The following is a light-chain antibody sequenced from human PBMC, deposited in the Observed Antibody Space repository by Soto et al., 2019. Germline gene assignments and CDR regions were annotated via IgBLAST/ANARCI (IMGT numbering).Light chain of an antibody. J-gene: IGKJ3*01. CDR3: QQYGSAPFT. CDR2: GAS. V-gene: IGKV3-20*01. CDR1: QTVRSSY. Sequence: EIVLTQSPGTLSWSPGERATLSCRASQTVRSSYLAWYQQKPGQAPRLLIYGASSRATGIPDRFSGSGSGTGFTLSISRLEPEDFAVYYCQQYGSAPFTFGPGTKVDLK.